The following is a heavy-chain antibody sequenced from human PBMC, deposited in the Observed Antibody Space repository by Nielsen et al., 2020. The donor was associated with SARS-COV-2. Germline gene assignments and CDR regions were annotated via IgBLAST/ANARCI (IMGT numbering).Heavy chain of an antibody. Sequence: WVRQAPGQGLEWMGGIIPIFGTANYAQKFQGRVTITADKSTSTAYMELSSQRSEDTAVYYCAREMAIFGEHYYYYYGMDVWGQGTTVTVSS. CDR2: IIPIFGTA. CDR3: AREMAIFGEHYYYYYGMDV. J-gene: IGHJ6*02. D-gene: IGHD3-3*01. V-gene: IGHV1-69*06.